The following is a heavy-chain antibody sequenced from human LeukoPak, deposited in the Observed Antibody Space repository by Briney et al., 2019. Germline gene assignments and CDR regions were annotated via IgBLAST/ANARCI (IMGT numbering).Heavy chain of an antibody. D-gene: IGHD3-22*01. Sequence: GGSLRLSCAPSGFTFSNYGMHWVRQAPGKGLEWVAFIPYDGTNKYYADSVKGRFTISRDNSKNTLYLQMNSLRAEDTAVYYCARDLSSDSSGTGDYWGQGTLVTVSS. CDR1: GFTFSNYG. CDR2: IPYDGTNK. CDR3: ARDLSSDSSGTGDY. V-gene: IGHV3-30*02. J-gene: IGHJ4*02.